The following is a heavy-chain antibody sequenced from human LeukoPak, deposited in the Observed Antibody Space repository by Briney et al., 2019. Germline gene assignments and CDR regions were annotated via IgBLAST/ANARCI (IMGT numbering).Heavy chain of an antibody. Sequence: RSLRLSCAASGFTFDDYAMHWVRQAPGKGLEWVSGISWNSGSIGYADSVKGRFTISRDNAKNSLYLQMNSLRAEDTALYYCAKDDYDTNAFDIWGQGTMVTVSS. D-gene: IGHD3-9*01. V-gene: IGHV3-9*01. CDR2: ISWNSGSI. J-gene: IGHJ3*02. CDR1: GFTFDDYA. CDR3: AKDDYDTNAFDI.